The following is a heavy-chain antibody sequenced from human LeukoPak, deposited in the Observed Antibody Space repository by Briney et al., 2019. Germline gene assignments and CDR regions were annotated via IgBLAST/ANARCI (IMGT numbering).Heavy chain of an antibody. CDR1: GYTFTSYA. CDR2: INAGNGNT. Sequence: ASVTVSCKASGYTFTSYAMHWVLQAPGHRLEGMGGINAGNGNTKYSQKFQGRVTITRDTSESTAYMELSSLRSEDTAVYYCARIRSWNSGYDSLDYWGQGTLVTVSS. V-gene: IGHV1-3*01. D-gene: IGHD5-12*01. J-gene: IGHJ4*02. CDR3: ARIRSWNSGYDSLDY.